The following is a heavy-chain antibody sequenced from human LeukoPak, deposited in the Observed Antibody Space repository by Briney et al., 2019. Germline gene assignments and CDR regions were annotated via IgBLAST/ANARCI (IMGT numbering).Heavy chain of an antibody. Sequence: GGSLRLSCAASGYTFSSYWMSWVRRAPGRGVEGGANIKQDGSEKYYGDSVKGRFTISRDIAKIALYLQMNRLSAEDTAGYYCAREVSYSTSWVGNWFDPWGEGTLVSASS. V-gene: IGHV3-7*01. CDR3: AREVSYSTSWVGNWFDP. J-gene: IGHJ5*02. CDR2: IKQDGSEK. D-gene: IGHD6-13*01. CDR1: GYTFSSYW.